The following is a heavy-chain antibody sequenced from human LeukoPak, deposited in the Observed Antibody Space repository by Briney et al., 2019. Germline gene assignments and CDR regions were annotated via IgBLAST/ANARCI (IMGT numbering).Heavy chain of an antibody. D-gene: IGHD2-15*01. CDR3: ARGAAVAAAVFDY. CDR2: VNREGTTT. Sequence: GGSLRLSCAASGFTFNTYWMHWVRQAPGKGLVWVARVNREGTTTAYADSVKGRFIISRDNSKNTLYLQMNNLRAEDTAVYYCARGAAVAAAVFDYWGQGILATVSS. V-gene: IGHV3-74*03. J-gene: IGHJ4*02. CDR1: GFTFNTYW.